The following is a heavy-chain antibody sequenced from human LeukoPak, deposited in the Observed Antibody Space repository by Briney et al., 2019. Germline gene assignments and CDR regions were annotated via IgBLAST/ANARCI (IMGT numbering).Heavy chain of an antibody. Sequence: GGSLRLSCAASGFTFSSYGMHWVRQAPGKGLEWVAVISYDGSNKYYADSVKGRFTISRDNSKNTLYLQMNSLRAEDTAVYYCAKWGCSGGSCYSFDYWGQGTLVTVSS. D-gene: IGHD2-15*01. J-gene: IGHJ4*02. CDR2: ISYDGSNK. CDR1: GFTFSSYG. CDR3: AKWGCSGGSCYSFDY. V-gene: IGHV3-30*18.